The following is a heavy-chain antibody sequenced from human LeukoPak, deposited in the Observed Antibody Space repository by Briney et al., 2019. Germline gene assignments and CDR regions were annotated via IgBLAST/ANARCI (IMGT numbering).Heavy chain of an antibody. V-gene: IGHV4-61*02. CDR2: ICTSGST. D-gene: IGHD6-19*01. J-gene: IGHJ6*02. CDR3: ARDFRAVAGVYYYYGMDV. Sequence: SETLSLTCTVSGGSISSGSYYWSWIRQPAGKGLEWIGRICTSGSTNYNPSLKSRVTISVDTSKNQFSLKLSSVTAADTAVYYCARDFRAVAGVYYYYGMDVWGQGTTVTVSS. CDR1: GGSISSGSYY.